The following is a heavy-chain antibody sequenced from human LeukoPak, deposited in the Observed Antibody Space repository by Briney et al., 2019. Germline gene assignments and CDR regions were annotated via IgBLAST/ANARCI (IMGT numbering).Heavy chain of an antibody. D-gene: IGHD1-1*01. V-gene: IGHV3-30*04. Sequence: GGSLRLSCAASGFTFSSYAMHWVRQAPGKGLEWVAVISYDGSNKYYADSVKGRFTVSRDNSKNMLYLQMNSLRAEDTAVYYCAYYHVNEEPPTFWGQGTLVTVSS. CDR3: AYYHVNEEPPTF. CDR1: GFTFSSYA. CDR2: ISYDGSNK. J-gene: IGHJ4*02.